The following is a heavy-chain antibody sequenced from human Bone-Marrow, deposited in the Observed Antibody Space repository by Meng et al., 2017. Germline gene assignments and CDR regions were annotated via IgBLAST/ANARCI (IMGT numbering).Heavy chain of an antibody. Sequence: GESLKISCAASGFTVSSNYMSWVRQAPGKGLEWVSVIYSGGSTYYADSVKGRFTISRDNSKNTLYLQMNSLRAEDTAVYYCARDSSYYYYGMDVWGHGTTVTVSS. CDR3: ARDSSYYYYGMDV. J-gene: IGHJ6*02. CDR2: IYSGGST. V-gene: IGHV3-53*01. D-gene: IGHD6-13*01. CDR1: GFTVSSNY.